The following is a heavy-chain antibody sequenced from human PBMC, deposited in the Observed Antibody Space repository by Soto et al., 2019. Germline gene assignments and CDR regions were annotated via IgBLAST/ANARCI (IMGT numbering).Heavy chain of an antibody. D-gene: IGHD4-4*01. CDR2: IYYSGIT. CDR1: GGSISSYY. J-gene: IGHJ5*02. CDR3: ARDRKPTGHGDWFDP. Sequence: SETLSLTCTVSGGSISSYYWSWVRQPPGKGLEWIGYIYYSGITNYNPSLKSRVTISVATSKNQFSMKLSSVTAADTAVYYCARDRKPTGHGDWFDPWGQGTLVTVSS. V-gene: IGHV4-59*01.